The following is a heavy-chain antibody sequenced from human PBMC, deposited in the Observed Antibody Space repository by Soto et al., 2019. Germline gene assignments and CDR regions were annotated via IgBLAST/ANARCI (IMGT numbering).Heavy chain of an antibody. J-gene: IGHJ3*02. V-gene: IGHV1-69*13. D-gene: IGHD3-16*01. CDR2: IIPIFGTA. CDR3: AREHYDYVWGSSGAFDI. CDR1: GGTFSSYA. Sequence: SVNVSCKASGGTFSSYAISWVRQAPGQGLEWMGGIIPIFGTANYAQKFQGRVTITADESTSTAYMELSSLRSEDTAVYYCAREHYDYVWGSSGAFDIWGQGTMVTVSS.